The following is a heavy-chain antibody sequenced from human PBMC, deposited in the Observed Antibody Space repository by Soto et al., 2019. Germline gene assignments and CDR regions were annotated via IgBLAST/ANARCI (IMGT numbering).Heavy chain of an antibody. CDR2: INPSGGST. CDR3: ARDRESSGWHKGPRNWFDP. Sequence: GASVKVSCKASGYTFTSYYMHWVRQAPGQGLEWMGIINPSGGSTSYAQKFQGRVTMTRDTSTSTVYMELSSLRSEDTAVYYCARDRESSGWHKGPRNWFDPSAQGPLVTLS. CDR1: GYTFTSYY. D-gene: IGHD6-19*01. V-gene: IGHV1-46*01. J-gene: IGHJ5*02.